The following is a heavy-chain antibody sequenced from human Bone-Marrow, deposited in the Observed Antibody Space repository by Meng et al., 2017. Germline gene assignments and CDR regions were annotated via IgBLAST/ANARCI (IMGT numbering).Heavy chain of an antibody. V-gene: IGHV1-2*06. Sequence: QTQRVESGDEVKQPGASVRVSCKASGYTFTGYYIHWVRQAPGQGLEWLGRIDCNNGGAIYAQKFQDRVTMTRDTSITTAYMDLSRLTSDDTAVYYCARDAGRAAGPRWGQGTLVTVSS. D-gene: IGHD6-13*01. CDR1: GYTFTGYY. CDR3: ARDAGRAAGPR. J-gene: IGHJ4*02. CDR2: IDCNNGGA.